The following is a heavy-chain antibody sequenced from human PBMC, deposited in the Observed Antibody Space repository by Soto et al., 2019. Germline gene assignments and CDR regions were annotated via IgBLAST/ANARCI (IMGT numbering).Heavy chain of an antibody. CDR1: GYTFTSYA. CDR2: INTNTGNP. Sequence: ASVKVSCKASGYTFTSYAMNWVRQAPGQGLEWMGWINTNTGNPTYAQGFTGRFVFSLDTSVSTAYLQICSLKAEDTAVYYCARDPGYSSSFPYYYYYYGMDVWGQGTTVTVS. D-gene: IGHD6-13*01. CDR3: ARDPGYSSSFPYYYYYYGMDV. J-gene: IGHJ6*02. V-gene: IGHV7-4-1*01.